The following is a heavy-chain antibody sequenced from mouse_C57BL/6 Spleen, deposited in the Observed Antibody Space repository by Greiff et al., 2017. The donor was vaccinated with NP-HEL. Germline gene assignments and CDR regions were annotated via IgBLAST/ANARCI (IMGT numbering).Heavy chain of an antibody. V-gene: IGHV1-76*01. CDR1: GYTFTDYY. Sequence: VQGVESGAELVRPGASVKLSCKASGYTFTDYYINWVKQRPGQGLEWIARIYPGSGNTYYNEKFKGKATLTAEKSSSTAYMQLSSLTSEDSAVYFCARDRLRGNFDYWGQGTTLTVSS. J-gene: IGHJ2*01. CDR3: ARDRLRGNFDY. CDR2: IYPGSGNT. D-gene: IGHD2-4*01.